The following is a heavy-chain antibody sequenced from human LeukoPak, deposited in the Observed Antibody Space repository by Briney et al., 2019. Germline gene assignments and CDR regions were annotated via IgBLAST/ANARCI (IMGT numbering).Heavy chain of an antibody. D-gene: IGHD5-24*01. CDR2: ISSSSSYI. Sequence: PGGSLRLSCAASGFTFSSYSMNWVRQAPGKGLEWVSSISSSSSYIYYADSVKGRITISRDNAKNSLYLQMNSLRAEDTAVYYCARAFADGYNSSPFDYWGQGTLVTVVS. CDR1: GFTFSSYS. V-gene: IGHV3-21*01. CDR3: ARAFADGYNSSPFDY. J-gene: IGHJ4*02.